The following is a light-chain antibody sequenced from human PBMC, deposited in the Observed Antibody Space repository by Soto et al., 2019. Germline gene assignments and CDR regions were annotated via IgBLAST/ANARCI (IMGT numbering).Light chain of an antibody. CDR3: TSYTSTSTLEV. CDR1: SSDVGGYNY. CDR2: DVV. J-gene: IGLJ2*01. Sequence: QSALTQPASVSGSPGQSITISCTGTSSDVGGYNYVSWYQHHPGKAPKLMIFDVVYRPSGVSDRFSGSKSGNTASLTISGLPAEDEADYYCTSYTSTSTLEVFGGGTQLTVL. V-gene: IGLV2-14*03.